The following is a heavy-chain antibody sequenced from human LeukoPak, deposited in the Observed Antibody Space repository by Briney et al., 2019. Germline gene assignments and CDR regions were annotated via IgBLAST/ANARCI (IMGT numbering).Heavy chain of an antibody. Sequence: GESLKISCEGSGCSFASYWIGWARQMPGKGLEWMAIIFPGNSDTIYSPSFQGQVTISADKSISTAYLQWRGLKASDTAMYYCVRHNNYALDYWGQGALVTVSS. CDR1: GCSFASYW. J-gene: IGHJ4*02. CDR3: VRHNNYALDY. D-gene: IGHD5-18*01. CDR2: IFPGNSDT. V-gene: IGHV5-51*01.